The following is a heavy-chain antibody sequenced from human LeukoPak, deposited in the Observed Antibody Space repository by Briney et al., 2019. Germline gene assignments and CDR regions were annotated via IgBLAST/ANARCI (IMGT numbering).Heavy chain of an antibody. CDR1: GYTFTGYY. Sequence: GASVKVSCKASGYTFTGYYMHWVRQAPGQGLEWMGWINPNSGGTNYAQKFQGRVTMTRDTSISIAYMELSRLRSDDTAVYYCARVDRGYCSGGSCQDYWGQGTLVTVSS. D-gene: IGHD2-15*01. V-gene: IGHV1-2*02. J-gene: IGHJ4*02. CDR2: INPNSGGT. CDR3: ARVDRGYCSGGSCQDY.